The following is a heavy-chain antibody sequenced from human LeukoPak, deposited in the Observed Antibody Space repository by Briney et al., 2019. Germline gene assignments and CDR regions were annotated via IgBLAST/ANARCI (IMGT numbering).Heavy chain of an antibody. CDR3: ARGGFDDSSLDP. CDR1: GGSFSGYY. V-gene: IGHV4-34*01. Sequence: EASETLSLTCAVYGGSFSGYYWGWIRQPPGKGLEWIGEINHSGSTNYNPSLKSRVTISVDTSKNQFSLKLSSVTAADTAVYYCARGGFDDSSLDPWGQGTLVTVSS. D-gene: IGHD3-22*01. CDR2: INHSGST. J-gene: IGHJ5*02.